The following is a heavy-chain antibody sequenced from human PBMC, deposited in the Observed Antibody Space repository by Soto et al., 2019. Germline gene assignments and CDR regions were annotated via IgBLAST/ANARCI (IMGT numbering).Heavy chain of an antibody. V-gene: IGHV4-61*01. Sequence: SETLSLTCTVSGGSVSSGSYYWSWIRQPPGKGLEWIGYIYYSGSTNYKPSLKSRVTISVDTSKNQFSLKLSSVTAADTAVYYCARESGGYYYGMDVWGQATTVTVSS. CDR3: ARESGGYYYGMDV. CDR1: GGSVSSGSYY. J-gene: IGHJ6*02. CDR2: IYYSGST.